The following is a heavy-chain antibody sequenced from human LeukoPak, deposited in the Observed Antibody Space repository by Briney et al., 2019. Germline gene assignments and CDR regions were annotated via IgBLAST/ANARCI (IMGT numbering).Heavy chain of an antibody. CDR2: ISGSGGST. J-gene: IGHJ4*02. Sequence: GGSLRLSCAASGFTLSSYAMSWVRQAPGKGLEWVSAISGSGGSTYYADSVKGRFTISRDNSKNTLYLQMNSLRAEGTAVYYCAKLSLWFGESLFDYWGQGTLVTVSS. CDR3: AKLSLWFGESLFDY. V-gene: IGHV3-23*01. CDR1: GFTLSSYA. D-gene: IGHD3-10*01.